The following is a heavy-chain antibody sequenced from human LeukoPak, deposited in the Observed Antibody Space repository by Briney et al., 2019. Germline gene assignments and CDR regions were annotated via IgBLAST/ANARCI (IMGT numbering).Heavy chain of an antibody. Sequence: SPSETLSLTCTVSGGSISSSSYYWGWIRQPPGKGLEWIGSIYYSGSTYYNPSLKSRVTISVDTSKNRFSLKLSSVTAADTAVYYCARQPVTHFDYWGQGTLATVSS. J-gene: IGHJ4*02. V-gene: IGHV4-39*01. CDR1: GGSISSSSYY. CDR2: IYYSGST. CDR3: ARQPVTHFDY. D-gene: IGHD4-11*01.